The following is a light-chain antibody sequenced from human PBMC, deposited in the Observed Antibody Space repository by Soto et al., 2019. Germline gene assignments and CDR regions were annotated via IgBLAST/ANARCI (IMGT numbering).Light chain of an antibody. CDR2: AAS. CDR1: QTVSSNY. Sequence: EIVLTQSPGTLSLSPGERATLSCRASQTVSSNYLAWYQQKPGQAPRLLIYAASTRATGIPDRCSGSGSGTEFTLSISRLEPEDFAVYYCQLYGTSPKPFGQGTKVEIK. V-gene: IGKV3-20*01. CDR3: QLYGTSPKP. J-gene: IGKJ1*01.